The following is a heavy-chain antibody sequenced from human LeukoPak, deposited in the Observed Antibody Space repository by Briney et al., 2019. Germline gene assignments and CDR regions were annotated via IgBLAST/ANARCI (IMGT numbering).Heavy chain of an antibody. CDR2: IYYSGST. V-gene: IGHV4-59*01. CDR1: GGSISSYY. Sequence: SETLSLTCTVSGGSISSYYWSWIRQPPGKGLEWIGYIYYSGSTNYNPSLKSRVTISVHTSKNQFSLKLRSVTAADTAVYYCARGPSGYHNTGGQGTLVTVSS. D-gene: IGHD5-12*01. J-gene: IGHJ4*02. CDR3: ARGPSGYHNT.